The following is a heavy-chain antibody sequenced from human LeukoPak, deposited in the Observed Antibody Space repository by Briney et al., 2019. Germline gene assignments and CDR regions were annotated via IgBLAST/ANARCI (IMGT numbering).Heavy chain of an antibody. CDR3: ANGMPAPHYYYGSGSTSFRFDY. Sequence: PGGSLRLSCAASGFTFSSYEMNWVRQAPGKGLEWVSAISGSGGSTYYADSVKGRFTISRDNSKHTLYLQMTSLRAEDTAVYYCANGMPAPHYYYGSGSTSFRFDYWGQGTLVTVSS. V-gene: IGHV3-23*01. D-gene: IGHD3-10*01. J-gene: IGHJ4*02. CDR2: ISGSGGST. CDR1: GFTFSSYE.